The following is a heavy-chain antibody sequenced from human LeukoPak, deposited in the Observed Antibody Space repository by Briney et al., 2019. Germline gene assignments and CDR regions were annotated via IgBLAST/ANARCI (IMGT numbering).Heavy chain of an antibody. Sequence: GGSLRLSCAASGFNFNIYDMHWLRQTTGKGLEWVSGICSAGDPHYQGSVQGRFTISRENAKNSLNLQMNSLRAGDTAVYYCARGGLDVWGQGTTVTVSS. J-gene: IGHJ6*02. CDR1: GFNFNIYD. CDR3: ARGGLDV. CDR2: ICSAGDP. V-gene: IGHV3-13*05.